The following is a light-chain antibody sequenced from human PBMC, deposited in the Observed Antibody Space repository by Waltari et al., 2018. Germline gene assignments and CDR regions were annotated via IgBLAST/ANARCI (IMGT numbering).Light chain of an antibody. CDR1: SSNIGNNY. CDR2: DND. CDR3: GTWDSSLSAPV. Sequence: QSVLTQPPSLSAAPGQKVTISCSGSSSNIGNNYVSWYQQFPGTAPKLLIYDNDKRPSGIPDRFAGSKSGTSATLGITGLQTGDEADYYCGTWDSSLSAPVFGGGTKLTVL. J-gene: IGLJ3*02. V-gene: IGLV1-51*01.